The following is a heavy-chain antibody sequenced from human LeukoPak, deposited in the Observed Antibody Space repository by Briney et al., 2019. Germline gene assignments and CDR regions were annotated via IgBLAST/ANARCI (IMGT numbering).Heavy chain of an antibody. CDR1: GFTFDDYA. CDR2: ISWNSGSI. Sequence: PGGSLRLSCAASGFTFDDYAMHWVRQAPGKGLEWVSGISWNSGSIGYADSVKGRFTISRDTAKNSLYLQMNSLRAEDTAVYYCARAVDVWGQGTTVTVSS. V-gene: IGHV3-9*01. J-gene: IGHJ6*02. CDR3: ARAVDV.